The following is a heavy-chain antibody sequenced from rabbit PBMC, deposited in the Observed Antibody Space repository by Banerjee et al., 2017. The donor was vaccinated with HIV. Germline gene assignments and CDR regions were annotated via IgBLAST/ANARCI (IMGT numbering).Heavy chain of an antibody. CDR2: INTSSGNT. CDR3: ARGDYAVYWDAFDP. CDR1: GFSFSYKYV. Sequence: QEQLVESGGGLVKPEGYLTLTCTASGFSFSYKYVMCWVRQAPGKGLEWIACINTSSGNTVYATWAKGRFTISKTSWTTVTLQMTSLTAADTATYFCARGDYAVYWDAFDPWGPGTLVTVS. V-gene: IGHV1S45*01. J-gene: IGHJ2*02. D-gene: IGHD4-2*01.